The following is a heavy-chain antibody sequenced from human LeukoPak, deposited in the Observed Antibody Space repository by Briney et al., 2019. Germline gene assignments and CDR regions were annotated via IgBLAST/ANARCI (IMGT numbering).Heavy chain of an antibody. CDR1: GYTFPSYD. V-gene: IGHV1-8*01. CDR3: ARELDSGSYRDAFDI. CDR2: MNPNSGNT. D-gene: IGHD1-26*01. Sequence: AAVKVSCKASGYTFPSYDLNWVGQATGQGLEWMGGMNPNSGNTGYAQKFQGRVTMTRNTSISTAYMELSSLRSEDTAVYYCARELDSGSYRDAFDIWGQGTMVTVSS. J-gene: IGHJ3*02.